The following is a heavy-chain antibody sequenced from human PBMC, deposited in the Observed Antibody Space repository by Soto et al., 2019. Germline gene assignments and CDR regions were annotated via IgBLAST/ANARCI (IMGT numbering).Heavy chain of an antibody. J-gene: IGHJ4*02. CDR2: IIPIFGTA. Sequence: SVKVSCKASGGTFSSYAISWVRQAPGQGLEWMGGIIPIFGTANYAQKFQGRVTITADESTSTAYMELSSLRSEDTAVYYCASDPLYSSGWYLDYWGQGTLVTVSS. CDR1: GGTFSSYA. D-gene: IGHD6-19*01. V-gene: IGHV1-69*13. CDR3: ASDPLYSSGWYLDY.